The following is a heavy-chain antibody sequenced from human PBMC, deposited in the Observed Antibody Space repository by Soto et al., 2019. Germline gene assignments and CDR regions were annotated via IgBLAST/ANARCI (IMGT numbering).Heavy chain of an antibody. D-gene: IGHD6-6*01. CDR3: AKDSSSAADY. CDR2: ISYDGSNK. Sequence: QVQLVESGGGVVQPGRSLRLSCAASGFTFSSYGMHLVRQAPGKGLAWVAVISYDGSNKYYADSVKGRFTISRENSKNTLYLQMNSLRAEDTAVYYCAKDSSSAADYWGQGTLVTVSS. J-gene: IGHJ4*02. V-gene: IGHV3-30*18. CDR1: GFTFSSYG.